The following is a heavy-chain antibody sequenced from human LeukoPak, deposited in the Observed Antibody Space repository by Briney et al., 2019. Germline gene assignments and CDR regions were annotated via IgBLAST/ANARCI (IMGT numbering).Heavy chain of an antibody. CDR3: ARGPRGRFLEWLFRRFHWFDP. Sequence: ASVKVSCKASGYTFTSYGISWVRQAPGQGLEWMGIINPSGGSTSYAQKFQGRVTMTRDASTSTVYMELSSLRSEDTAVYYCARGPRGRFLEWLFRRFHWFDPWGQGTLVTVSS. CDR2: INPSGGST. V-gene: IGHV1-46*03. D-gene: IGHD3-3*01. CDR1: GYTFTSYG. J-gene: IGHJ5*02.